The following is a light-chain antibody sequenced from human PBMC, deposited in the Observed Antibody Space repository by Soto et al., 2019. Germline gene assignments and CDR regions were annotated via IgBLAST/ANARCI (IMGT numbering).Light chain of an antibody. CDR1: QSVTGSY. CDR2: GAS. CDR3: QQYGRSPPKT. Sequence: EIVLTQSPGTLSLSPGESATLSCRASQSVTGSYLAWYQQKPGQAPRLLIYGASTRATGIPDRFSGSGSGTDFTLTISRLEPEDFAVYYCQQYGRSPPKTFGQGTKVEIK. J-gene: IGKJ1*01. V-gene: IGKV3-20*01.